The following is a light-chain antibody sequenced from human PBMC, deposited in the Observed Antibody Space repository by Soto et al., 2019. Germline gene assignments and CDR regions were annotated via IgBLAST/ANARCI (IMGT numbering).Light chain of an antibody. V-gene: IGKV3-11*01. CDR2: DAS. CDR1: QSVSSY. CDR3: QQRSNWPPRIT. J-gene: IGKJ5*01. Sequence: EIVLTQSPATLSLSPGERATLSCRASQSVSSYLAWYQQKPGQAPRLLIYDASNRATGIHARFSGSGSGTDFTLTISSLEPEDFAVYYCQQRSNWPPRITFGQGTRLEIK.